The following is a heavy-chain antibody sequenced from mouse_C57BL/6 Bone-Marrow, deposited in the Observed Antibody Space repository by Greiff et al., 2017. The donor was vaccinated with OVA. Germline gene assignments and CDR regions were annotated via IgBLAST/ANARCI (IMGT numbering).Heavy chain of an antibody. J-gene: IGHJ2*01. CDR1: GFTFSSYA. Sequence: EVQLQESGGGLVKPGGSLTLSCAASGFTFSSYAMSWVRQTPEKRLEWVATISAGGSYTYYPDHVKGRFTISRDNAKYNLYLQMSHLTSEDTAMYYCARDGYYYGSSYDYDYWGQGTTLTVSS. CDR3: ARDGYYYGSSYDYDY. V-gene: IGHV5-4*01. CDR2: ISAGGSYT. D-gene: IGHD1-1*01.